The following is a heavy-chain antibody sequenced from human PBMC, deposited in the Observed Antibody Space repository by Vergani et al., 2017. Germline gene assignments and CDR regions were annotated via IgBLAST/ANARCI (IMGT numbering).Heavy chain of an antibody. CDR1: GFSFSSFG. V-gene: IGHV3-33*01. CDR3: ARDRGGATISGYFSGAFDY. CDR2: IHYDGSHE. D-gene: IGHD6-25*01. J-gene: IGHJ4*02. Sequence: QVQLVESGGGVVQPGRSLRLSCAASGFSFSSFGFHWVRQAPGKGLEWVAFIHYDGSHEYYIDSVKGRFTFSRDNSKNTLILRMNGLRAEDTAVYYCARDRGGATISGYFSGAFDYWGLGTLVSVSS.